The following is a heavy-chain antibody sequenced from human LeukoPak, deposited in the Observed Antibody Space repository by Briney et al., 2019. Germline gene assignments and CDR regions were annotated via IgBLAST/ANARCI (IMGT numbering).Heavy chain of an antibody. V-gene: IGHV3-30*04. CDR3: AKSARTGDAFDI. Sequence: PGGSLRLSCAASGFTFSSYAMHWVRQAPGKGLEWVAVISYDGSNKYYADSVKGRFTISRDNSKNTLYLQMNSLRAEDTAVYYCAKSARTGDAFDIWGQGTMVTVSS. CDR1: GFTFSSYA. CDR2: ISYDGSNK. J-gene: IGHJ3*02.